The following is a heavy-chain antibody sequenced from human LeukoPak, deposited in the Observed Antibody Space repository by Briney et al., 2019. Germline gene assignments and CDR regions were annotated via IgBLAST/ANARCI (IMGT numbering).Heavy chain of an antibody. CDR3: AMDKDILVVVAALEIDY. CDR1: GGTFSSYA. CDR2: IIPIFGTA. J-gene: IGHJ4*02. Sequence: ASVKVSCKASGGTFSSYAISWVRQAPGQGLEWMGGIIPIFGTANYAQKFQGRVTITADESTSTAYLDLSSLRCEDTAVYYYAMDKDILVVVAALEIDYWGQGTLVTVSS. V-gene: IGHV1-69*01. D-gene: IGHD2-15*01.